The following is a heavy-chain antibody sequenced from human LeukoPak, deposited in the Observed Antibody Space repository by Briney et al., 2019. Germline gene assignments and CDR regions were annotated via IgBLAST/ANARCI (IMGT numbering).Heavy chain of an antibody. J-gene: IGHJ4*02. CDR1: GFTFSTYA. V-gene: IGHV3-23*01. D-gene: IGHD4-17*01. Sequence: GGSLRLSCAASGFTFSTYALSWVRQAPGKGLEWVSAISPGGDRTYYADSVKGRFTISRDNSKNTLYLQMNSLRAEDTAVYYCAKKALGVYYGDYPYFDYWGQGTLVTVSS. CDR3: AKKALGVYYGDYPYFDY. CDR2: ISPGGDRT.